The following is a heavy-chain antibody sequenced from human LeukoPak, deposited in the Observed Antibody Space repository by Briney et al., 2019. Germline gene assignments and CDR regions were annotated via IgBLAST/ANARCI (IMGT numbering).Heavy chain of an antibody. V-gene: IGHV3-30*09. D-gene: IGHD6-19*01. CDR2: SSFNGVHK. CDR3: ARVGNDSGWHDAFGYFDS. J-gene: IGHJ4*02. Sequence: GGSLRLSCAASGFNFSNSLLHWVRQAPGKGLEWVAVSSFNGVHKFYADSVKGRFVISGDNSKNTIYLQMNSLRVEDTGTYYCARVGNDSGWHDAFGYFDSWGQGVLVTVSS. CDR1: GFNFSNSL.